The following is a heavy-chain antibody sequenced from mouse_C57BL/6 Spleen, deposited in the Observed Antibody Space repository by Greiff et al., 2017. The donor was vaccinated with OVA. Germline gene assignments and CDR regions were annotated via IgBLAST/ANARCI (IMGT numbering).Heavy chain of an antibody. CDR3: AKMDGSSPYYFDY. J-gene: IGHJ2*01. Sequence: QVHVKQSGPGLVQPSQSLSITCTVSGFSLTSYGVHWVRQSPGKGLEWLGVIWRGGSTDYNAAFMSRLSITKDNSKSQVFFKMNSLQADDTAIYYCAKMDGSSPYYFDYWGQGTTLTVSS. D-gene: IGHD1-1*01. CDR1: GFSLTSYG. CDR2: IWRGGST. V-gene: IGHV2-5*01.